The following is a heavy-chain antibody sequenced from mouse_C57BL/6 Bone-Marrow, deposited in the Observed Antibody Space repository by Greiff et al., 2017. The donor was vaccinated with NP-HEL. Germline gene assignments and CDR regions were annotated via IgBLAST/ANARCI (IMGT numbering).Heavy chain of an antibody. Sequence: EVKLVESGGGLVKPGGSLSLSCAASGFTFTDYYMSWVRQPPGKALEWLGFIRHKANGYTTEYSAYVKGRLTISRDNSQSILYLQINALRAEDSATYYCARHYYGSSSFAYWGQRTLVTVSA. CDR2: IRHKANGYTT. J-gene: IGHJ3*01. D-gene: IGHD1-1*01. V-gene: IGHV7-3*01. CDR1: GFTFTDYY. CDR3: ARHYYGSSSFAY.